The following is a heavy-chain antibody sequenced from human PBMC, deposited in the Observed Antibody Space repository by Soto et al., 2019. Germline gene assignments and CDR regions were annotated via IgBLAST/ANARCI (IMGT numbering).Heavy chain of an antibody. CDR3: ARMGDVPYYYYGMDV. CDR1: GYTFTSYG. V-gene: IGHV1-18*01. J-gene: IGHJ6*02. Sequence: QVQLVQSGAEVKKPGASVKVSCKASGYTFTSYGISWVRQTPGQGLEWMGWINGYNGNTNHAQKLQGRVTMSTDTSTSTAYMELRSLRSDDSAVYYCARMGDVPYYYYGMDVWGQGTSVTVYS. D-gene: IGHD3-16*01. CDR2: INGYNGNT.